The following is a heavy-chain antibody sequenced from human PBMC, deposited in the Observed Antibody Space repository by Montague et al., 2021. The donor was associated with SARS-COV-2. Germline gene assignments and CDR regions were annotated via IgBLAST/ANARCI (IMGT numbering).Heavy chain of an antibody. D-gene: IGHD2-15*01. V-gene: IGHV4-34*01. CDR1: CGSFSGNY. CDR2: INHGGST. Sequence: SETLSLTCAVYCGSFSGNYWNWIRQPPGKGLEWIGEINHGGSTNYNPSLKSRLTISADTSKNQFSLKLTSVAAADTAVYYCARLRDGVVPSPILGDGPYYSYYYMDVWGRGTTVAVSS. CDR3: ARLRDGVVPSPILGDGPYYSYYYMDV. J-gene: IGHJ6*03.